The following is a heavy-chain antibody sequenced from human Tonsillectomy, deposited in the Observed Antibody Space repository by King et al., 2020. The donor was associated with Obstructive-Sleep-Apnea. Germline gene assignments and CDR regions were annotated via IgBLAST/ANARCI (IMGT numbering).Heavy chain of an antibody. CDR2: ISYDGSNK. Sequence: VQLVESGGGVVQPGRSLRLSCAASGFTFSSYAMHWVRQAPGKGLEWVAVISYDGSNKYYADSVKGRFTISRDNSKNTLYLQMNSLRAEDTAVYYCARDLGGRDDYWGQGTLVTVSS. CDR1: GFTFSSYA. V-gene: IGHV3-30-3*01. D-gene: IGHD3-16*01. J-gene: IGHJ4*02. CDR3: ARDLGGRDDY.